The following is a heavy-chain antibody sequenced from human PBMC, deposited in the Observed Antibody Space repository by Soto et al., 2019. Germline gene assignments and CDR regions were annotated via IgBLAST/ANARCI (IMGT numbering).Heavy chain of an antibody. V-gene: IGHV2-5*02. CDR3: ARSTYYFDSSGYGFYSFDY. CDR1: GFSLSTSGVG. Sequence: SCPTLVNPTQTLTLTCTFSGFSLSTSGVGVGRIRQPPGKALEWLALIYWDDDKRYIPSLKSRLTITKDTSKNQVVLTMTNMDPVDTATYYCARSTYYFDSSGYGFYSFDYWGQGTLVTVSS. J-gene: IGHJ4*02. D-gene: IGHD3-22*01. CDR2: IYWDDDK.